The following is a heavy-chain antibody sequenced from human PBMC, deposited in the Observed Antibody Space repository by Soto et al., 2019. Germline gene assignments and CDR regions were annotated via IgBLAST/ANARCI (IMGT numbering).Heavy chain of an antibody. V-gene: IGHV3-23*01. CDR2: ISDSGGDS. CDR3: ARVAKDSYPGSRIFDF. CDR1: GFTFGSRA. J-gene: IGHJ4*02. Sequence: EVQLLVSGGDLVQPGGSLTLSCVASGFTFGSRAMSWVRQAPGEGLEWVSTISDSGGDSKSADSVRGRFAISRDNYKNTLYLQMSSLRAEDSAVYYCARVAKDSYPGSRIFDFWGRGTLVTVSS. D-gene: IGHD3-10*01.